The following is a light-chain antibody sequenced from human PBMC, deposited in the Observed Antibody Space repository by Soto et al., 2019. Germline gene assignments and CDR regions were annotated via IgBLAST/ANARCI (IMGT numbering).Light chain of an antibody. J-gene: IGLJ1*01. CDR2: EVS. Sequence: QSVLTQPASVSGSPGQSITISCTGTSSDVGSYNLVSWYQQHPGKAPKLMIYEVSKRPSGVSNRFSGSKSGNTASLTISGLQAEDEADYYCCSDAGNYVFGTGTKVTVL. CDR3: CSDAGNYV. CDR1: SSDVGSYNL. V-gene: IGLV2-23*02.